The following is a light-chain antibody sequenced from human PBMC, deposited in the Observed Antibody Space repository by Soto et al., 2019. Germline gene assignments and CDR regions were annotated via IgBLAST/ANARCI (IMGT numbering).Light chain of an antibody. J-gene: IGKJ4*01. Sequence: EIVLTQSPGTLSLYPGERATLSCRASQSISRNYLGWYQQNPGQAPRLLIYGASNRATGVPDRFSGSASGTDFTFTISRLEPEHFAVYYCQHYGSSPRVFGAGPKADIK. V-gene: IGKV3-20*01. CDR3: QHYGSSPRV. CDR1: QSISRNY. CDR2: GAS.